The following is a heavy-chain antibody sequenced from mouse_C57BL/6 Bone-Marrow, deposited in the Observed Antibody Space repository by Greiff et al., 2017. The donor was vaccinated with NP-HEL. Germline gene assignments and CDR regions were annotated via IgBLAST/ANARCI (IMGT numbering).Heavy chain of an antibody. CDR3: ARRYDGSKNAMDY. D-gene: IGHD1-1*01. CDR2: IYPRSGNT. CDR1: GYTFTSYG. J-gene: IGHJ4*01. Sequence: QVQLQQSGAELARPGASVKLSCKASGYTFTSYGISWVKQRTGQGLEWIGEIYPRSGNTYYNEKFKGKATLTADKSSSTAYMELRSLTSEDSAVYFCARRYDGSKNAMDYWGQGTSVTVSS. V-gene: IGHV1-81*01.